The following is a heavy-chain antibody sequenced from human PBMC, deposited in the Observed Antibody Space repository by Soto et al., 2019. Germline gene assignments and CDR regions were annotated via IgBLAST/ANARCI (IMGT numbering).Heavy chain of an antibody. D-gene: IGHD2-8*01. CDR1: GFTFSSYA. J-gene: IGHJ4*02. CDR2: IGGRGDST. Sequence: EVQLLESGGILVHPGGSLRLSCAASGFTFSSYAMTWVRQAPGKGLEWVSAIGGRGDSTYYADSVKGRFTIARDQSKNTQYLQMNSLRAEDTAVYFCARERDNGADRYYFDDWGQGTLVTVSS. CDR3: ARERDNGADRYYFDD. V-gene: IGHV3-23*01.